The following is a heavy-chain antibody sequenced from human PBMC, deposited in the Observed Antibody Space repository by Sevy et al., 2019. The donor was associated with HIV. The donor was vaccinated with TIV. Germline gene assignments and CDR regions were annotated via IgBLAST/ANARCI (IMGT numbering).Heavy chain of an antibody. J-gene: IGHJ4*02. CDR1: GGSISGYY. CDR2: IYSSGST. V-gene: IGHV4-4*07. D-gene: IGHD3-3*01. CDR3: ARTAQFGVVDY. Sequence: SETLSLTCTVSGGSISGYYWSWIRQPAGKGLEWIGRIYSSGSTNYHPSLKSRVTMSVDTSKNQFSLKLSSVTAADTAVYYCARTAQFGVVDYWGQGPLVTVSS.